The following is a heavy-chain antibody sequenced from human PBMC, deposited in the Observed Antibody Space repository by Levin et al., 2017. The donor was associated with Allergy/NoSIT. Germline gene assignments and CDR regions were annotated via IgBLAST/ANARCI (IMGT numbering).Heavy chain of an antibody. D-gene: IGHD3-22*01. CDR2: ISGSGGST. J-gene: IGHJ4*02. CDR3: HLVVITVVDPDY. Sequence: GGSLRLSCAASGFTFSSYAMSWVRQAPGKGLEWVSAISGSGGSTYYADSVKGRFTISRDNSKNTLYLQMNSLRAEDTAVYYCHLVVITVVDPDYWGQGTLVTVSS. CDR1: GFTFSSYA. V-gene: IGHV3-23*01.